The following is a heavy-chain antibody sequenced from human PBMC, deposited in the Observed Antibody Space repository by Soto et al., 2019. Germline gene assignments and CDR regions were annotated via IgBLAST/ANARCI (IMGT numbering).Heavy chain of an antibody. V-gene: IGHV1-58*01. CDR2: SVVCSGNT. Sequence: SVKVSCKASGFNFISSAVQWVRQARGQRPEWRGWSVVCSGNTKYAQKFQERVTITRDMATSTAYMELRSRSSEDTAVYSRAAEYTRRYFNVLDFCGQGTMGTVAS. CDR3: AAEYTRRYFNVLDF. CDR1: GFNFISSA. D-gene: IGHD1-26*01. J-gene: IGHJ4*02.